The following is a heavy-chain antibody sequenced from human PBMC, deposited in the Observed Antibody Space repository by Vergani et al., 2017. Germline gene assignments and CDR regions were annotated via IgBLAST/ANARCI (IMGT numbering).Heavy chain of an antibody. D-gene: IGHD5-18*01. Sequence: QVQLQESGPGLVKPSETLSLTCAVSGYSISSGYYWSWIRQPAGKGLEWIGRIYTSGSTNYNPSLKSRVTMSVDTSKNQFSLKLSSVTAADTAVYYCARDTATFLMDVWGQGTTVTVSS. CDR1: GYSISSGYY. CDR3: ARDTATFLMDV. V-gene: IGHV4-4*07. CDR2: IYTSGST. J-gene: IGHJ6*02.